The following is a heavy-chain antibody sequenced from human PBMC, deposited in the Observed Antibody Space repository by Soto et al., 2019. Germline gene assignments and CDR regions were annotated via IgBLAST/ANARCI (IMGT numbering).Heavy chain of an antibody. CDR2: IKSKTDGGTT. CDR1: GFTFSNAW. D-gene: IGHD7-27*01. CDR3: TTDPVLLRNWGSREYFDD. Sequence: GGSLRLSCAASGFTFSNAWMSWVRQAPGKGLEWVGRIKSKTDGGTTDYAAPVKGRFTISRDDSKNTLYLQMNSLKTEDTAVYYCTTDPVLLRNWGSREYFDDWGQGTLVTVSS. J-gene: IGHJ4*02. V-gene: IGHV3-15*01.